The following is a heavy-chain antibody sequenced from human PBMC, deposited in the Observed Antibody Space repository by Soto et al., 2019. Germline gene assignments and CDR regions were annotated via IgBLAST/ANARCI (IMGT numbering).Heavy chain of an antibody. D-gene: IGHD2-15*01. Sequence: SVKVSCKASGGTFSSYTISWVRQAPGQGLEWMGRIIPILGIANYAQKFQGRVTITADKSTSTAYMELSSLRSEDTAVYYCARAPRYCSGGSCSEFPFDYWGQGTLVSVSS. V-gene: IGHV1-69*02. CDR2: IIPILGIA. CDR1: GGTFSSYT. J-gene: IGHJ4*02. CDR3: ARAPRYCSGGSCSEFPFDY.